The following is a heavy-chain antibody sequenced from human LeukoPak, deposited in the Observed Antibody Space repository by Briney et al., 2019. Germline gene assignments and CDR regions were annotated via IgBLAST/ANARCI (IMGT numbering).Heavy chain of an antibody. CDR2: IYYSGST. Sequence: PSETLSLTCAVYGGSFSGYYWSWIRQPPGKGLEWIGYIYYSGSTNYNPSLKSRVTISVDTSKNQFSLKLSSVTAADTAVYYCARLSRTPGDYYGSNGMDVWGQGTTVTVSS. CDR3: ARLSRTPGDYYGSNGMDV. CDR1: GGSFSGYY. V-gene: IGHV4-59*01. J-gene: IGHJ6*02. D-gene: IGHD3-10*01.